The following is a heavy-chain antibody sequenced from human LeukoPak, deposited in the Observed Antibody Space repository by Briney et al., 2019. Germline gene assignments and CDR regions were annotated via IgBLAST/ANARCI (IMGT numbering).Heavy chain of an antibody. CDR1: GASISIYY. J-gene: IGHJ3*02. CDR3: ARDLGVMVRAFDI. D-gene: IGHD5-18*01. CDR2: ISYSGST. Sequence: PSESLSLTCTVSGASISIYYSSWIRHHPGKRLEWIGYISYSGSTSYNPCLKSRVTISVDTAKNQISLKLSSVTAADTAVYYCARDLGVMVRAFDIWGQGTMVTVSS. V-gene: IGHV4-59*01.